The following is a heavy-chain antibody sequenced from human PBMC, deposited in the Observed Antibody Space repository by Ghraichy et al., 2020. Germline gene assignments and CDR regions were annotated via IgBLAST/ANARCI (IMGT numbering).Heavy chain of an antibody. CDR3: ERRHGYSGSMDY. CDR2: AHYSGSA. CDR1: GGSMTSYY. Sequence: SQTLSLTCTVSGGSMTSYYWSWIRQPPGKGLQWIGYAHYSGSANYNRSLKSRVTISVDTSKNQFSLRLTSLTAADTAFYYCERRHGYSGSMDYWGQGTLVSVSS. J-gene: IGHJ4*02. V-gene: IGHV4-59*01. D-gene: IGHD5-12*01.